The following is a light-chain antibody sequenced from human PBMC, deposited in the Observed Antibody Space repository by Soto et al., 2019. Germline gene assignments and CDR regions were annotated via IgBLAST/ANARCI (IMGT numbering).Light chain of an antibody. V-gene: IGKV3-15*01. CDR2: LAS. Sequence: EVVLTQSPATLSLSPGDRAALSCKASQSVHNFLAWYQQKPGQAPRLLIFLASTRAPGTPARFSGSGSGTEFALTISSLQSEDSALYYCQQFAKWPWTFGQGTKVDIK. CDR1: QSVHNF. J-gene: IGKJ1*01. CDR3: QQFAKWPWT.